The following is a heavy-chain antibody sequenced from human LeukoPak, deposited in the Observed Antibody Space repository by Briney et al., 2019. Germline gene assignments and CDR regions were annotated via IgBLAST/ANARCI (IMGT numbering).Heavy chain of an antibody. CDR2: IRESVGYT. D-gene: IGHD1-26*01. J-gene: IGHJ3*01. V-gene: IGHV3-23*01. CDR3: AKFGSEGG. CDR1: GFTFNNYD. Sequence: GGSLRLSCAVSGFTFNNYDMSWVRQAPGKGLEWVSSIRESVGYTYYADSVEGRFTISRDNSKKTLYLQMSSLRAEDTAVYYCAKFGSEGGWGQGTMVTVSS.